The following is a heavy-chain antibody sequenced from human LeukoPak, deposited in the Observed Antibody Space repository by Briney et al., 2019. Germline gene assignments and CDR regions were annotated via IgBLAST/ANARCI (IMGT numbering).Heavy chain of an antibody. V-gene: IGHV4-34*01. Sequence: SETLSLTCAVYGGSFSGYYWSWIRQPPGKGLEWIGEISGSGSINYNPDFMSRVIISVRMSTKKISFMLISVIGADAAVDSCSGSPHYCSSTTCYGFYLDSWGQGTLVTVSS. CDR1: GGSFSGYY. CDR2: ISGSGSI. CDR3: SGSPHYCSSTTCYGFYLDS. J-gene: IGHJ4*02. D-gene: IGHD2-2*01.